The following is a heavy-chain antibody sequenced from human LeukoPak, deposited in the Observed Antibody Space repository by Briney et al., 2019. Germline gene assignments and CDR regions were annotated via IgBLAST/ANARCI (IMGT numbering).Heavy chain of an antibody. CDR2: INHSGST. CDR3: ARDGGYCSSTSCYNSYYYGMDV. Sequence: SETLSLTCAVYGGSFSGYYWSWIRQPPGKGLEWIGEINHSGSTNYNPSLKSRVTISVDTSKNQFSLKLSSVTAADTAVYYCARDGGYCSSTSCYNSYYYGMDVWGQGTTVTVSS. CDR1: GGSFSGYY. J-gene: IGHJ6*02. D-gene: IGHD2-2*02. V-gene: IGHV4-34*01.